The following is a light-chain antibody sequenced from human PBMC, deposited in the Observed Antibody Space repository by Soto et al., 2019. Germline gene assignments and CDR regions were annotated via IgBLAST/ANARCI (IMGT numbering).Light chain of an antibody. J-gene: IGKJ1*01. CDR1: QSISSW. CDR2: DAS. V-gene: IGKV1-5*01. Sequence: DIQMTQSPSTLSASVGDRVTITCRASQSISSWLAWYQQKPGKAPKLLIYDASSLESGVPSRFSGSGSGTEFTLTISSLQPDDFATYYCQQYGWTFGQGTKVEIQ. CDR3: QQYGWT.